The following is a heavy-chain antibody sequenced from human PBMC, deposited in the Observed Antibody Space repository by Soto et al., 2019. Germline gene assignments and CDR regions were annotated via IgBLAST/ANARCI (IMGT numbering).Heavy chain of an antibody. D-gene: IGHD1-26*01. V-gene: IGHV3-33*01. J-gene: IGHJ4*01. CDR2: IWSDGSNK. CDR1: GFTFSGYG. CDR3: ARGSGTYYSRFDD. Sequence: GGSLRLSFTASGFTFSGYGLQWVRQSPGKGLEWVALIWSDGSNKYYADSVKGRFTISRDNSKNTLYLQMTSLRPEDTAVYSCARGSGTYYSRFDDCGHGPSVTV.